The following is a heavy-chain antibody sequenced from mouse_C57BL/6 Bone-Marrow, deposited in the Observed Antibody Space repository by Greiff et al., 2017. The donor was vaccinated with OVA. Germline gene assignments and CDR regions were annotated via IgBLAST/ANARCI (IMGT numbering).Heavy chain of an antibody. CDR2: IYPSDSET. CDR1: GYTFTSYW. D-gene: IGHD2-5*01. V-gene: IGHV1-61*01. J-gene: IGHJ4*01. Sequence: QVQLQQPGAELVRPGSSVKLSCKASGYTFTSYWLDWVKQRPGQGLEWIGNIYPSDSETHYNQKFKDKATLTVDKSSSTAYMQLSSLTSEDSAVYYCARGTIVTSYYAMDYWGQGTSVTVSS. CDR3: ARGTIVTSYYAMDY.